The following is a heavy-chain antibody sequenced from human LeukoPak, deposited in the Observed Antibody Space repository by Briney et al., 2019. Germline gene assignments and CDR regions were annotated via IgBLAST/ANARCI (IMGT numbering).Heavy chain of an antibody. Sequence: SETLSLTCTVSGGSMSSYYWTWIRQPPGKGLEWIGYIYYTGNTNYNPSLKSRVTISVDTSKNQFSLKLSSVTAADTAVYYCARADYYGSGRHWDYWGQGTLVTVSS. CDR3: ARADYYGSGRHWDY. CDR1: GGSMSSYY. V-gene: IGHV4-59*01. CDR2: IYYTGNT. D-gene: IGHD3-10*01. J-gene: IGHJ4*02.